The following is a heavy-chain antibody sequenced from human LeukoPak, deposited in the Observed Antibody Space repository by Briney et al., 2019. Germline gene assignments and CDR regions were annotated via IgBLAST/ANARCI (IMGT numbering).Heavy chain of an antibody. V-gene: IGHV1-8*01. Sequence: ASVKVSCKASGYTFTSYDINWVRQATGQGLEWMGWMNPNSGNTGYAQKFQGRVTMTRNTSISTAYMELSSLRSEDTAVYYCARLNYYDSSGYYCGYRYWGQGTLVSVSS. CDR2: MNPNSGNT. CDR1: GYTFTSYD. D-gene: IGHD3-22*01. J-gene: IGHJ4*02. CDR3: ARLNYYDSSGYYCGYRY.